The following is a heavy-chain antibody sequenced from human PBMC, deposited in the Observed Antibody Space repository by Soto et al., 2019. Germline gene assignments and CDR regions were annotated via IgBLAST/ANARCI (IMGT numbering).Heavy chain of an antibody. CDR2: IDGAGSST. J-gene: IGHJ4*02. V-gene: IGHV3-74*01. CDR3: ARVGSTSWY. D-gene: IGHD6-6*01. CDR1: GFTFSSYW. Sequence: EVQLVESGGGLVQPGGSLRLSCAASGFTFSSYWMHWVRQPPGKGLVWVSRIDGAGSSTNYADSVKGRFTISRDNAKNTLYLKMNPLGAEDTAVYYSARVGSTSWYWGPAARVTVSS.